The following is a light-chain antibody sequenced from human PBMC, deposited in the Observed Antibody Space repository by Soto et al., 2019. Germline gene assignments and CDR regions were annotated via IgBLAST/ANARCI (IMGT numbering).Light chain of an antibody. CDR1: SRDVGTYNF. CDR3: SSYAGSNNYV. J-gene: IGLJ1*01. Sequence: QSALTQPPSASGSPGQSVTISCTGTSRDVGTYNFVSWYQQHPGKAPKLMIYEVSKRPSGVPDRFSGSKSGNTASLTVSGLQAEDEADYYCSSYAGSNNYVFGTGTKLTVL. V-gene: IGLV2-8*01. CDR2: EVS.